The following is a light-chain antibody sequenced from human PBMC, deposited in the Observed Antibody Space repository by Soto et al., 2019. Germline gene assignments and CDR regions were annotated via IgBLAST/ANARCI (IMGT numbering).Light chain of an antibody. CDR3: SSYTSSSTRV. CDR1: SSDVRGYNY. CDR2: EVS. V-gene: IGLV2-14*01. Sequence: QSALTQPASVSGSPGQSITISCTGTSSDVRGYNYVSWYQQHPGKAPKLMIYEVSNRPSGVSNRFSGSKSGNTASLTISGLQAEDEADYYCSSYTSSSTRVFGTGTKLTVL. J-gene: IGLJ1*01.